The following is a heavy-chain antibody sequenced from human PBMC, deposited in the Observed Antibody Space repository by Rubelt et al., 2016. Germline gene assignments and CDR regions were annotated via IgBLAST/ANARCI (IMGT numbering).Heavy chain of an antibody. V-gene: IGHV4-34*01. Sequence: QVQLQQWGAGLLKPSETLSLTCAVYGGSFSGYYWSWIRQPPGKGLEWIGEINHSGSTNYNPSLKSRVTISVDTPKNQFSLKLTSVTAADTAVYYCARSFSSSWYPHDYWGQGTLVTVSS. D-gene: IGHD6-13*01. CDR2: INHSGST. CDR1: GGSFSGYY. J-gene: IGHJ4*02. CDR3: ARSFSSSWYPHDY.